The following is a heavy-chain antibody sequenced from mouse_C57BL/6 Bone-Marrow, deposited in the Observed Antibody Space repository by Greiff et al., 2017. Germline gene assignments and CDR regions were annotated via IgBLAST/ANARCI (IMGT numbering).Heavy chain of an antibody. Sequence: EVQRVESGGGLVKPPGSLQLSCAPSGFTFSSYATSWVRQTPEKRLEWVATISDGGSYTYYPDNVKGRFTISRDNAKNNLYLQMSHLKSEDTAMYYCARVYYYAMDYWGQGASVTVST. CDR3: ARVYYYAMDY. V-gene: IGHV5-4*01. J-gene: IGHJ4*01. CDR1: GFTFSSYA. CDR2: ISDGGSYT.